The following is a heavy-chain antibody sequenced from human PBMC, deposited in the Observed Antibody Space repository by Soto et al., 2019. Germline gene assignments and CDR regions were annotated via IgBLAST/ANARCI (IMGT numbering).Heavy chain of an antibody. D-gene: IGHD2-21*01. J-gene: IGHJ3*02. V-gene: IGHV1-69*12. CDR1: GGTFSSYA. Sequence: QVQLVQSGAEVKKPGSSVKVSCKASGGTFSSYAISWVRQAPGQGLEWMGGIIPIFGTANYAQKFQGRVTITEDESTSTAYMELSRLRSEDTAVYYCAIPKGRLRGGDDAFDILGQGTMVTVSS. CDR3: AIPKGRLRGGDDAFDI. CDR2: IIPIFGTA.